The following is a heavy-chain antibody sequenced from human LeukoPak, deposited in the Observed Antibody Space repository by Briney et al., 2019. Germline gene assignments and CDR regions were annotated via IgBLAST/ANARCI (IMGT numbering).Heavy chain of an antibody. Sequence: PGGSLLLSCSASGFTFSSYIMNSVRQAPGKGLEWVSSISSSSNYIYYAYSVKVQFTISIDNAKNSLYLQMNSLRAEDTAVYYCARGDSSSWYYYYYYYMDVWGKGTTVTVSS. D-gene: IGHD6-13*01. V-gene: IGHV3-21*01. CDR3: ARGDSSSWYYYYYYYMDV. J-gene: IGHJ6*03. CDR1: GFTFSSYI. CDR2: ISSSSNYI.